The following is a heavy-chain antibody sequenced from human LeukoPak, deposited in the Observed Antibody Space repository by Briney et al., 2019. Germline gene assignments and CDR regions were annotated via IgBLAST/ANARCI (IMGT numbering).Heavy chain of an antibody. V-gene: IGHV3-23*01. CDR2: ISGSGGST. CDR3: AKVKGEVIGAFDI. D-gene: IGHD3-16*01. Sequence: PGGSLRLSCAASGLTFSSYAMSWVRQAPGKGLEWVSSISGSGGSTYYADSVKGGFTISGDNSKNTLYLQMNSLRAEDTAVYYCAKVKGEVIGAFDIWGQGTMVTVSS. CDR1: GLTFSSYA. J-gene: IGHJ3*02.